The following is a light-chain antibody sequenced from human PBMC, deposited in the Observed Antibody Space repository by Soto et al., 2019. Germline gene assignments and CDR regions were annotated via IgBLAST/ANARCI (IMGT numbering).Light chain of an antibody. CDR2: DAS. V-gene: IGKV3-11*01. CDR3: QQRVNWPLT. CDR1: QSISSH. Sequence: EIVLTQSPATLSLSPGERATLSCRASQSISSHLAWYQQKPGQAPRLVMYDASNRATGIPARFSGSGPGTDFTLTISSLAPEDFALYYCQQRVNWPLTFGGGTKVEIK. J-gene: IGKJ4*01.